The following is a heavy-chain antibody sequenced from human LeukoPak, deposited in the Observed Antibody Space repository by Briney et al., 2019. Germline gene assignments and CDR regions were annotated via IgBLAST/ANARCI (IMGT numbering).Heavy chain of an antibody. V-gene: IGHV1-69*05. CDR2: IIPIFGTA. J-gene: IGHJ3*02. CDR3: ARDHLPLAYYDRLDAFDI. D-gene: IGHD3-22*01. CDR1: GGTFSSYA. Sequence: SVKVSCKASGGTFSSYAISWVRQAPGRGLEWMGKIIPIFGTANYAQKFQGRVTIATDESTSTAYMELSSLRSEDTAVYYCARDHLPLAYYDRLDAFDIWGQGTMVTVSS.